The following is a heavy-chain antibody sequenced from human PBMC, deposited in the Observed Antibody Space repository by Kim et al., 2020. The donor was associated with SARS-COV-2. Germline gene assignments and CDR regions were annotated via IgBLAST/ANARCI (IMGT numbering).Heavy chain of an antibody. CDR2: IIPILGIA. V-gene: IGHV1-69*04. D-gene: IGHD6-19*01. Sequence: SVKVSCKASGGTFSSYAISWVRQAPGQGLEWMGRIIPILGIANYAQKFQGRVTITADKSTSTAYMELSSLRSEDTAVYYCARELHSSGWVQHWGQGTLVTVSS. CDR3: ARELHSSGWVQH. J-gene: IGHJ1*01. CDR1: GGTFSSYA.